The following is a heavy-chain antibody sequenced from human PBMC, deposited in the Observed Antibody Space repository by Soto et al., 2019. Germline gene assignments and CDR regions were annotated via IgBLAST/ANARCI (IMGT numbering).Heavy chain of an antibody. J-gene: IGHJ3*02. D-gene: IGHD5-12*01. CDR2: ISSSSSYI. Sequence: GGSLRLSCAASGFTFSSYSMNWVRQAPEKGLEWVSSISSSSSYIYYADSLKGRFTISRDNAKNSLYLQMNSLRAEDTAVYYCARVSVATDHDAFDIWGQGTMVTVSS. CDR3: ARVSVATDHDAFDI. CDR1: GFTFSSYS. V-gene: IGHV3-21*01.